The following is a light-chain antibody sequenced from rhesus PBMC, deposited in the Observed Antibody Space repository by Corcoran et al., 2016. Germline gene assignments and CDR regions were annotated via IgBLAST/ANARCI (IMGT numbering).Light chain of an antibody. CDR3: QQNYGTPYS. V-gene: IGKV1-74*01. CDR1: ENVNNY. Sequence: DIQMTQSPYSLSASVGDRVTITCRTSENVNNYLNWYQQKPGKAPNLLIYNASTLQSWVPSRFSGSGSGTDYTLTSSSLQSEDVATYYCQQNYGTPYSFGQGTKVEIK. CDR2: NAS. J-gene: IGKJ2*01.